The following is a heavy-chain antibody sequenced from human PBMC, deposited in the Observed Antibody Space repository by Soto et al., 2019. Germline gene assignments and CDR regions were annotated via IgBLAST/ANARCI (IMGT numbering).Heavy chain of an antibody. Sequence: QVQLVQSGAEVKKPGSSVKVSCKASGGTFSSYAISWVRQAPGQGLEWMGGIIPSFGTANYAQKFQGRVTITADESTSTAYMELSSLRSEDTAVYYCARGGLNIAARQYYYYGMDVWGQGTTVTVSS. J-gene: IGHJ6*02. V-gene: IGHV1-69*12. CDR1: GGTFSSYA. CDR3: ARGGLNIAARQYYYYGMDV. CDR2: IIPSFGTA. D-gene: IGHD6-6*01.